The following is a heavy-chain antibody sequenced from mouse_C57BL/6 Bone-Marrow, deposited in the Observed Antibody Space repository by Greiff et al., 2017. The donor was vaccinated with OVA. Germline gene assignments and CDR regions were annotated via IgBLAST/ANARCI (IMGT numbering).Heavy chain of an antibody. Sequence: DVMLVESGGGLVKPGGSLKLSCAASGFTFSDYGMHWVRQAPEKGLEWVAYISSGSSTIYYADTVKGRFTISRDNAKNTLFLQMTSLRSEDTAMYYCANDGYSAWFAYWGQGTLVTVSA. D-gene: IGHD2-3*01. J-gene: IGHJ3*01. CDR1: GFTFSDYG. CDR3: ANDGYSAWFAY. V-gene: IGHV5-17*01. CDR2: ISSGSSTI.